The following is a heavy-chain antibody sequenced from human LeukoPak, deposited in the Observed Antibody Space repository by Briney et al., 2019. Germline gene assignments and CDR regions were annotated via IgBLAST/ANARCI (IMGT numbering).Heavy chain of an antibody. D-gene: IGHD3-10*01. CDR1: GFTFETYS. Sequence: PGGSLRLSCAASGFTFETYSMNWVRQAPGKGLEWVSSMSDSGTFLYYADSVKGRFTISRDNAKNSLHLQMNSLRADDTAIYYCVRDSGGYHSYYFDLWGQGTLVTVSS. V-gene: IGHV3-21*06. CDR2: MSDSGTFL. CDR3: VRDSGGYHSYYFDL. J-gene: IGHJ4*02.